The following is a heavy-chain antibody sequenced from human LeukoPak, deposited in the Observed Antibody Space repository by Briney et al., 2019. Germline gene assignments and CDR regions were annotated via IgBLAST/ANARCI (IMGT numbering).Heavy chain of an antibody. V-gene: IGHV4-34*01. CDR3: ARAAEIWFDP. J-gene: IGHJ5*02. CDR1: GGSFSGYY. Sequence: SETLSLTCAVYGGSFSGYYWSWIRQPPGKGLEWIGEISHSGSTNYNPSLKSRVTISVDTSKNQFSLKLSSVTAADTAVYYCARAAEIWFDPWGQGTLVTVSS. CDR2: ISHSGST. D-gene: IGHD5-24*01.